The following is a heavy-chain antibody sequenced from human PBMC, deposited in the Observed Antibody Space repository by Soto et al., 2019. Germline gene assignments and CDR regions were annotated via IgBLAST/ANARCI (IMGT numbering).Heavy chain of an antibody. D-gene: IGHD5-18*01. V-gene: IGHV1-58*01. J-gene: IGHJ6*02. Sequence: QMQLVQSGPEVKKPGTSVKVSCKASGFTFTSSAVQWVRQARGQRLEWIGWIVVGSGNTNYAQKFQERVTITRNMSTSTANMELSSLRSEDTAVYYCAAGKIQLWLAYYYGMDVWCQGTTVTVSS. CDR3: AAGKIQLWLAYYYGMDV. CDR1: GFTFTSSA. CDR2: IVVGSGNT.